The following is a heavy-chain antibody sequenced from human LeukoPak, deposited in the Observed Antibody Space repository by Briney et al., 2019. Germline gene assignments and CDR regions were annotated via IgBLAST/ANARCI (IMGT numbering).Heavy chain of an antibody. D-gene: IGHD6-13*01. CDR3: ATPGGAAAGDYYYYYMDV. Sequence: SGTLSLTCAVSGGSITSSNWWSWVRQPPGKGLEWIGYIYYSGSTNYNPSLKSRVTISVDTSKNQFSLKLSSVTAADTAVYYCATPGGAAAGDYYYYYMDVWGKGTTVTVSS. V-gene: IGHV4-4*02. J-gene: IGHJ6*03. CDR1: GGSITSSNW. CDR2: IYYSGST.